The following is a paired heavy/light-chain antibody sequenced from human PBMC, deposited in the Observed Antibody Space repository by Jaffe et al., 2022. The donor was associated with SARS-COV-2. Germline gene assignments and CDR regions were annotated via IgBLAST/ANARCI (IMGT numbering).Light chain of an antibody. Sequence: DIVMTQSPDSLAVSLGERATINCKSSQSVLYSPNRKNWLAWYQQKPGQPPKLLIYWASTRESGVPDRFSGSGSGTDFTLTISSLQAEDVAVYYCQQFLSSPYTFGQGTKLEIK. CDR1: QSVLYSPNRKNW. V-gene: IGKV4-1*01. CDR2: WAS. J-gene: IGKJ2*01. CDR3: QQFLSSPYT.
Heavy chain of an antibody. D-gene: IGHD5-12*01. J-gene: IGHJ4*02. CDR2: TATSSGTI. Sequence: QLVESGGGLVQPGGSLRLSCAASGFTFSSSDMSWVRQAPGKGLEWVSNTATSSGTIYYAASVRGRFTVSRDNAKNSLYLQMNSLRDEDTAVYYCARGRSGYLMFDCWGQGTLVTVSS. CDR1: GFTFSSSD. V-gene: IGHV3-48*02. CDR3: ARGRSGYLMFDC.